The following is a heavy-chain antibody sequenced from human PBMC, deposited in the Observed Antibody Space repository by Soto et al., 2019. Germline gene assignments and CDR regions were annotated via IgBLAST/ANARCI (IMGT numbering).Heavy chain of an antibody. V-gene: IGHV1-69*01. CDR1: GGTFSSYA. J-gene: IGHJ6*02. CDR3: ARDRGWNDVLGIYYYYGMDV. D-gene: IGHD1-1*01. CDR2: IIPIFGTA. Sequence: QVQLVQSGAEVKKPGSSVKVSCKASGGTFSSYAISWVRQAPGQGLEWMGGIIPIFGTANYAQKFQGRATITADESTSTAYMELSSLRSEDTAVYYCARDRGWNDVLGIYYYYGMDVWGQGTTVTVSS.